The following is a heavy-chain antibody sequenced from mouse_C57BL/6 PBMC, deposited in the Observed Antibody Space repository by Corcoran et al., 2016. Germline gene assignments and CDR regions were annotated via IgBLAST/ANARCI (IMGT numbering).Heavy chain of an antibody. D-gene: IGHD2-5*01. J-gene: IGHJ4*01. Sequence: EVQLQQSGPVLVKPGASVKMSCKASGYTFADYYVNWMKQSHGNSLEWFGVINPYNGGTSYNQKFKGKATLTVYKSYSTAYMEPNSLTSEDSAVYYWSREGDSNYPYYYAMDYWGQGPSVTVSS. CDR2: INPYNGGT. CDR3: SREGDSNYPYYYAMDY. V-gene: IGHV1-19*01. CDR1: GYTFADYY.